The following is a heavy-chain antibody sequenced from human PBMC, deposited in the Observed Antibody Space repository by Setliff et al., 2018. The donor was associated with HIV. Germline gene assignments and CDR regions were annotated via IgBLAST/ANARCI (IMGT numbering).Heavy chain of an antibody. CDR2: IYTSGST. D-gene: IGHD5-18*01. J-gene: IGHJ6*03. CDR1: GGSISSYY. Sequence: SETLSLTCTVSGGSISSYYWSWIRQPPGKGLEWIGYIYTSGSTNYNPSLKSRVTISVDTSKNQFSLRLSSVTAADTAVYYCARGSRGYSYAYYYYYMDVWGKGTTVTVSS. CDR3: ARGSRGYSYAYYYYYMDV. V-gene: IGHV4-4*08.